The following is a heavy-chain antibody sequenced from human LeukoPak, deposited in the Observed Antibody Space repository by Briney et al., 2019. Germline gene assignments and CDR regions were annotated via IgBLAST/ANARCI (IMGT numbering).Heavy chain of an antibody. D-gene: IGHD3-10*01. CDR1: GGSFSGYY. CDR2: IDHSGST. Sequence: SETLSLTCAVYGGSFSGYYWSWIRQPPGKGLEWIGEIDHSGSTNYNPSLKSRVTISVDTSKNQFSLKLSSVTAADTAVYYCARDGSMVRGVPTDYWGQGTLVTVSS. J-gene: IGHJ4*02. V-gene: IGHV4-34*01. CDR3: ARDGSMVRGVPTDY.